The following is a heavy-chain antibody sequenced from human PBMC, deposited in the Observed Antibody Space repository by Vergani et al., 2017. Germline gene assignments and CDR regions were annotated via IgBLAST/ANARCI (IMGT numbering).Heavy chain of an antibody. D-gene: IGHD2-2*01. J-gene: IGHJ3*02. Sequence: EVQLVESGGGLVQPGGSLRLSCVASGFTFSDHYMDWVRQAPGKGLEWVGRTRNKANSYTTEYAAPVKGRFTISRDDSKNSLYLQMNSLKIEDTAVYYCARLGYCSSTTCRQAFDILGQGTMVTVSS. CDR2: TRNKANSYTT. CDR3: ARLGYCSSTTCRQAFDI. CDR1: GFTFSDHY. V-gene: IGHV3-72*01.